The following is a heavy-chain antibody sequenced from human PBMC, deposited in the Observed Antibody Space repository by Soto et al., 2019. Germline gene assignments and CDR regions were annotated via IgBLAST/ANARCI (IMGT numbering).Heavy chain of an antibody. J-gene: IGHJ3*02. CDR2: ISSSSSTI. Sequence: GGSLRLSCAASGFTFSSYSMNWVRQAPGKGLEWVSYISSSSSTIYYADSVKGRFTISRDNAKNSLYLQMNSLRAEDTAVYYCARDPRELRGGDDAFDIWGQGTMVTVSS. D-gene: IGHD3-10*01. V-gene: IGHV3-48*01. CDR1: GFTFSSYS. CDR3: ARDPRELRGGDDAFDI.